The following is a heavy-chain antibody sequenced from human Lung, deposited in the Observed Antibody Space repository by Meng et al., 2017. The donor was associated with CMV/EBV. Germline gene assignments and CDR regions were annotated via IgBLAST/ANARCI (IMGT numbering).Heavy chain of an antibody. CDR2: TYYRSKWYN. D-gene: IGHD4-17*01. J-gene: IGHJ4*01. Sequence: SCAISGDSVSSNSAAWNWIRQSPSRGLEWLGRTYYRSKWYNDYAVSVKSRITINPDTSKNQISLQLNSVTPEDTAVYYCAREGPTVTPFDYWGHGTLVTVSS. CDR3: AREGPTVTPFDY. V-gene: IGHV6-1*01. CDR1: GDSVSSNSAA.